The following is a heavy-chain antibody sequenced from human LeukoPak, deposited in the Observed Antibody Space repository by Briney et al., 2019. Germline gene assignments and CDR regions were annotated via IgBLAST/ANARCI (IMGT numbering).Heavy chain of an antibody. CDR3: ARVTMVRGVITTLDY. Sequence: ASVKVSCKASGYTFTSYYMHWVRQAPGQGLEWMGWINPNSGGTNYAQKFQGRVTMTRDTSISTAYMELSRLRPDDTAVYYCARVTMVRGVITTLDYWGQGTLVTVSS. D-gene: IGHD3-10*01. CDR1: GYTFTSYY. V-gene: IGHV1-2*02. CDR2: INPNSGGT. J-gene: IGHJ4*02.